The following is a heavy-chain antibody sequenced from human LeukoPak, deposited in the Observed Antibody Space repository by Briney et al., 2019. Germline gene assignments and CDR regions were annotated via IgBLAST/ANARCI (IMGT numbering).Heavy chain of an antibody. CDR3: AKAGRLTGYYYFYYMDV. CDR2: ISYDGSNK. V-gene: IGHV3-30*04. CDR1: GFTFSSYA. D-gene: IGHD3-9*01. Sequence: GGSLRLSCAASGFTFSSYAMHWVRQAPGKGLEWVAVISYDGSNKKYADSVKGRFTISRDNSKNTLHLQMNSLRVDDTAVYFCAKAGRLTGYYYFYYMDVWGKGTPVTISS. J-gene: IGHJ6*03.